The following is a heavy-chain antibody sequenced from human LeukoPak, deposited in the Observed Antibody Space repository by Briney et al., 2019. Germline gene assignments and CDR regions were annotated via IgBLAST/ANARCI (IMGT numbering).Heavy chain of an antibody. CDR1: GGSFSGYY. D-gene: IGHD3-10*01. J-gene: IGHJ4*02. CDR2: LYTRGST. V-gene: IGHV4-59*10. Sequence: SETLSLTCAVYGGSFSGYYWSWIRQPAGKGLEWIGRLYTRGSTNYNPSLKSRVTISVDTSKNQFSLKLRSVTAADSAVYYCARSDLLWSVWYWGQGTLVTVSS. CDR3: ARSDLLWSVWY.